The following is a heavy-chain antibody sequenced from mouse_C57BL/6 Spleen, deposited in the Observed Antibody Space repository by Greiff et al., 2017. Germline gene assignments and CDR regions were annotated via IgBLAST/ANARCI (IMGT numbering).Heavy chain of an antibody. CDR1: GYTFTSYW. Sequence: VQLQQPGAELVKPGASVKLSCKASGYTFTSYWMHWVKQRPGQGLEWIGMIHPNSGSPNYNEKLKSKAKLTVDKSSSTAYMQLSSLTSEDSAVYFCAREDSYYGSMPYAMDYWGQGTSVTVSS. CDR2: IHPNSGSP. D-gene: IGHD1-1*01. CDR3: AREDSYYGSMPYAMDY. V-gene: IGHV1-64*01. J-gene: IGHJ4*01.